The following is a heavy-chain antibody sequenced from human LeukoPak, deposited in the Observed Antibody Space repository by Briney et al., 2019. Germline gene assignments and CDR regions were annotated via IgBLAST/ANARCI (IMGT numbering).Heavy chain of an antibody. J-gene: IGHJ4*02. CDR3: ARDSGGSY. V-gene: IGHV3-48*01. CDR1: GFTFSSYN. CDR2: ISSRGSTI. Sequence: GGSLRLSCAASGFTFSSYNMNWVRQAPGKGLEWVSYISSRGSTIYYADSVKGRFTISRDNAKNSLYLQMNSLRAEDTAVYYCARDSGGSYWGQGTLVTVSS. D-gene: IGHD3-16*01.